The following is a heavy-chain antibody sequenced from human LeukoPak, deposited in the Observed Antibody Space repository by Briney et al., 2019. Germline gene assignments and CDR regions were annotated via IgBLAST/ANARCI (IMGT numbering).Heavy chain of an antibody. D-gene: IGHD4-17*01. CDR1: GGSISSSSYY. Sequence: SETLSLTCTVSGGSISSSSYYWGWIRQPPGKGLEWIGSIYYSGSTYYNPSLKSRVTISVDTSKNQFSLKLSSVTAADTAVYYCARGENYGDYEYWGQGTLVTVSS. CDR3: ARGENYGDYEY. J-gene: IGHJ4*02. CDR2: IYYSGST. V-gene: IGHV4-39*07.